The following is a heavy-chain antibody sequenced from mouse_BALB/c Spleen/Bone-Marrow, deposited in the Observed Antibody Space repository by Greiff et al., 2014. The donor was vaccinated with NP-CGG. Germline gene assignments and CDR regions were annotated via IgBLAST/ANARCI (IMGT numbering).Heavy chain of an antibody. J-gene: IGHJ3*01. Sequence: EVMLVESGGGLVQPGGSLKLSCAASGFDFSRYWMSWVRQAPGKGLEWIGEINPDSSTINYTPSLKDKFIISRDNAKNTLYLQMSKVRSGDTALYYCARLDYYGYEAYWGQGTLVTVSA. V-gene: IGHV4-1*02. D-gene: IGHD1-2*01. CDR2: INPDSSTI. CDR1: GFDFSRYW. CDR3: ARLDYYGYEAY.